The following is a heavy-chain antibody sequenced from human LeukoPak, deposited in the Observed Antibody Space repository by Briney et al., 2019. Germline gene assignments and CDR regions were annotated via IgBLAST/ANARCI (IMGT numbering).Heavy chain of an antibody. J-gene: IGHJ3*02. V-gene: IGHV1-69*13. Sequence: ASVTVSCKASGGTFSSYAISWVRQAPGQGLEWMGGIIPIFGTANYAQKFQGRVTITADESTSTAYMELSSLRSEDTAVYYCARRHIAVAGTSAFDIWGQGTMVTVSS. D-gene: IGHD6-19*01. CDR1: GGTFSSYA. CDR2: IIPIFGTA. CDR3: ARRHIAVAGTSAFDI.